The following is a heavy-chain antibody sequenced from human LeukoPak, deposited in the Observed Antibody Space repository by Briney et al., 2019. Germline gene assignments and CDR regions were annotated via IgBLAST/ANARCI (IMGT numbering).Heavy chain of an antibody. CDR2: INSDGSFT. J-gene: IGHJ4*02. D-gene: IGHD6-19*01. CDR1: GFTFTTYW. CDR3: ARVGVGTVAGNYFDD. Sequence: RSGGSLRLSCAASGFTFTTYWMYWVRQAPGKGLVWVSHINSDGSFTNYADSVKGRFTISRHNSENTLSIQMNNLRSEDTAVYYCARVGVGTVAGNYFDDWGQGTLVTVSS. V-gene: IGHV3-74*01.